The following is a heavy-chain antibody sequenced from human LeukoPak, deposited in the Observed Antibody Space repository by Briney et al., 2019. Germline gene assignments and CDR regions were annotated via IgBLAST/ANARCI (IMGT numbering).Heavy chain of an antibody. CDR3: ARIPPPNYDILTGRGGFYYYGMDV. J-gene: IGHJ6*02. D-gene: IGHD3-9*01. CDR2: INTNTGNP. Sequence: GASVKVSCKASGYTFTSYAMNWVRQAPGQGLEWMGWINTNTGNPTYAQGFTGRFVFSLDTSVSTAYLQISGLKAEDTAVYYCARIPPPNYDILTGRGGFYYYGMDVWGQGTTVTVSS. V-gene: IGHV7-4-1*02. CDR1: GYTFTSYA.